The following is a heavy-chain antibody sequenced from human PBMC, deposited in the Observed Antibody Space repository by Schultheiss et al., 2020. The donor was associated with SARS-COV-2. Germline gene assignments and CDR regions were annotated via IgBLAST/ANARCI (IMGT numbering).Heavy chain of an antibody. CDR2: INSDGSST. J-gene: IGHJ4*02. V-gene: IGHV3-74*01. CDR3: ARDGALSAAADY. Sequence: GGSLRLSCAASGFTFSSYWMHWVRQAPGKGLVWVSRINSDGSSTSYADSVKGRFTISRDNAKNSLYLQMNSLRAEDTAVYYCARDGALSAAADYWGQGTLVTVSS. CDR1: GFTFSSYW. D-gene: IGHD6-13*01.